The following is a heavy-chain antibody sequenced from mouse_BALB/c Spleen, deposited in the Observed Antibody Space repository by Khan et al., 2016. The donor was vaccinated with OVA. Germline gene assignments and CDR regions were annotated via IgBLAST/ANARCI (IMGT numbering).Heavy chain of an antibody. Sequence: EVQPVESGGDLVKPGGSLKLSCAASGFTFSTYGMSWVRQAPDKRLEWVATVSTGGSYTYYPDSVKGRFTISRDNAKNTLYLQMSGLRSEDTAMFYCTRLAYYYDSEGFAYWGQGTLVTVSA. CDR3: TRLAYYYDSEGFAY. J-gene: IGHJ3*01. CDR2: VSTGGSYT. V-gene: IGHV5-6*01. CDR1: GFTFSTYG. D-gene: IGHD1-1*01.